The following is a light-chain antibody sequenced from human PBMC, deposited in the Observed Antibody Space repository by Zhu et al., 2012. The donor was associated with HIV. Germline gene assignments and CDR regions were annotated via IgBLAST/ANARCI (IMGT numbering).Light chain of an antibody. V-gene: IGKV3-20*01. J-gene: IGKJ4*01. Sequence: EIVLTQSPGTLSLSPGERATLSCRASQTVAKNYLAWYQKKLGQPPRLLTYGASTRATGIPDRFSGSGSGTDFTLTISRLEPEDFAVYYCQQYGRSPLTFGGGTRVEIK. CDR3: QQYGRSPLT. CDR2: GAS. CDR1: QTVAKNY.